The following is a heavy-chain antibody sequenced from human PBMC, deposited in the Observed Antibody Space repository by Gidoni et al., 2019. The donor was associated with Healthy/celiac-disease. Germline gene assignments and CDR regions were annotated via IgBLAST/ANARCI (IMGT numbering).Heavy chain of an antibody. V-gene: IGHV3-30*03. CDR1: GFTFSSYG. CDR2: ISYDGSNK. D-gene: IGHD5-12*01. CDR3: LVEMATMGGY. J-gene: IGHJ4*02. Sequence: QVQLVESGGGVVQPGRSLRLSCAASGFTFSSYGMHWVRQAPGKGLEWVAVISYDGSNKYYADSVKGRFTISRDNSKNTLYLQMNSLRAEDTAVYYSLVEMATMGGYWGQGTLVTVSS.